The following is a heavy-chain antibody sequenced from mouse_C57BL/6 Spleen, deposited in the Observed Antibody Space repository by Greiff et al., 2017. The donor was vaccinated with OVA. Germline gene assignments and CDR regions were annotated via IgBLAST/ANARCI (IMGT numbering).Heavy chain of an antibody. CDR1: GYTFTSYW. V-gene: IGHV1-61*01. CDR3: ARKVYSAMDY. D-gene: IGHD1-1*01. CDR2: IYPSDSET. J-gene: IGHJ4*01. Sequence: VQLQQPGAELVRPGSSVKLSCEASGYTFTSYWMDWVKQRPGQGLEWIGNIYPSDSETHYNQKFKDKATLTVDKSSSTAYMQLSSLTSEDSAVYYCARKVYSAMDYWGQGTSVTVSS.